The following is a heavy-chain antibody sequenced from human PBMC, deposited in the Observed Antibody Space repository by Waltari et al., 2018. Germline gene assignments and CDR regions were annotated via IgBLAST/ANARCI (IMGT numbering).Heavy chain of an antibody. CDR1: GGSISSSSYY. CDR3: ARARYNWNYVGAFDI. D-gene: IGHD1-7*01. J-gene: IGHJ3*02. Sequence: QLQLQESGPGLVKPSETLSLTCTVSGGSISSSSYYCGWIRQPPGKGMEWIGSIYYSGSTYYNPSLKSRVTISVDTSKNQFSLKLSAVTAADTAVYYCARARYNWNYVGAFDIWGQGTMVTVSS. V-gene: IGHV4-39*07. CDR2: IYYSGST.